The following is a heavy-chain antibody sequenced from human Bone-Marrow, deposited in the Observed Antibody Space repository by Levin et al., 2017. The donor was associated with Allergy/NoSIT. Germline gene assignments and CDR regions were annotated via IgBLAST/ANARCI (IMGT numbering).Heavy chain of an antibody. CDR1: GFTFTTFW. Sequence: GGSLRLSCTASGFTFTTFWMSWVRQAPGKGLEWVANIKQDGSEKYYADSVKGRFTVSRDNAKNSVCLHMSSLRAEDTAVYYCARSSGGYFDSWGQGTLVTVSS. J-gene: IGHJ4*02. V-gene: IGHV3-7*04. CDR2: IKQDGSEK. CDR3: ARSSGGYFDS. D-gene: IGHD3-10*01.